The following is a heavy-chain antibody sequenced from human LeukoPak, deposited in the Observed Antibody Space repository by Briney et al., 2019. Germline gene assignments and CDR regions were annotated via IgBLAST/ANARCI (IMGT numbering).Heavy chain of an antibody. Sequence: ASVKVSCKVSGYTLTELSMHWVRQAPGKGLEWMGGFDPEDGETIYAQKFQGRVTMTEDTSTDTAYMELSSLRSEDTAVYYCATEFKGKRGYSYGYRPYWGQGTLVTVSS. CDR3: ATEFKGKRGYSYGYRPY. V-gene: IGHV1-24*01. D-gene: IGHD5-18*01. J-gene: IGHJ4*02. CDR2: FDPEDGET. CDR1: GYTLTELS.